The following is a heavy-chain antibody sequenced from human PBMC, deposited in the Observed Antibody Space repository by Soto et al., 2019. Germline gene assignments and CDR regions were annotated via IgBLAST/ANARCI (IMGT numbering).Heavy chain of an antibody. V-gene: IGHV1-69*01. D-gene: IGHD2-21*01. CDR3: ARDPQAGIVGYGGFYFDY. Sequence: QVQLVQSGAEVQKPGSSVKVSCKASGGTFSSYAISWVRQAPGQGLERMGGIIPIFGTANYAQKFQGRVTITADESTSTAYMELSSLRSEDTAVYYCARDPQAGIVGYGGFYFDYWGQGTLVTVSS. CDR1: GGTFSSYA. CDR2: IIPIFGTA. J-gene: IGHJ4*02.